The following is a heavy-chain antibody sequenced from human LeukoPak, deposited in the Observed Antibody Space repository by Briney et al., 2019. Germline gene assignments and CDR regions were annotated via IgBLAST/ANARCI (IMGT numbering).Heavy chain of an antibody. V-gene: IGHV4-59*08. Sequence: PSETLSLTCTVSGGSMRSYYWSWIRQPPGKGLELIGYVYYSGTANYNPSLESRVTILVDTSKNQFSLNLSSVTAADTAVYYCARHWETSSWYVDYWGQGTLVTVSS. D-gene: IGHD6-13*01. J-gene: IGHJ4*02. CDR3: ARHWETSSWYVDY. CDR2: VYYSGTA. CDR1: GGSMRSYY.